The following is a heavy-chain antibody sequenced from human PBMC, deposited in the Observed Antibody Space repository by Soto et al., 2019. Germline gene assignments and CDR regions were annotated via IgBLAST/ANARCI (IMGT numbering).Heavy chain of an antibody. Sequence: SVKVSCKASGGTFSSYAISWLRQAPGQGLEWMGGIIPIFGTANYAQKFQGRVTITADKSTSTAYMELSSLRSEDTAVYYCARHPKPFPRYYYYYYGMDVWGQGTTVTVSS. D-gene: IGHD3-3*01. CDR1: GGTFSSYA. CDR2: IIPIFGTA. V-gene: IGHV1-69*06. CDR3: ARHPKPFPRYYYYYYGMDV. J-gene: IGHJ6*02.